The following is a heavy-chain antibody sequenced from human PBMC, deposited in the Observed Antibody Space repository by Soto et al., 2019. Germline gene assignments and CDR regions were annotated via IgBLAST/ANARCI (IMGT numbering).Heavy chain of an antibody. V-gene: IGHV3-48*02. CDR3: TKSADSAGWGVDF. D-gene: IGHD6-19*01. CDR1: GFMFDSYA. Sequence: GGSLRLSCVASGFMFDSYAMNWVRQAPGKELEWVSYISPGGDRIYYAESLKGRITISRDNARNSLSLQMNILSDEDTAVYYCTKSADSAGWGVDFWGQGTLVTVSS. J-gene: IGHJ4*02. CDR2: ISPGGDRI.